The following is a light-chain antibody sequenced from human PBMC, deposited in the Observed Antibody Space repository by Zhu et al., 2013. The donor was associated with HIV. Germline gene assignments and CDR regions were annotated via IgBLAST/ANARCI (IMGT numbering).Light chain of an antibody. J-gene: IGKJ2*01. Sequence: EIVLTQTPATLSLSPGDRATLSCRASPSVTRGYLAWYQQRPGQAPRLLIYDASTRATGIPARFSGAGSGTDFTLTISSLEPEDVAVYFCQHRSEGPPYTFGPGTKLEIK. CDR1: PSVTRGY. CDR2: DAS. CDR3: QHRSEGPPYT. V-gene: IGKV3D-20*02.